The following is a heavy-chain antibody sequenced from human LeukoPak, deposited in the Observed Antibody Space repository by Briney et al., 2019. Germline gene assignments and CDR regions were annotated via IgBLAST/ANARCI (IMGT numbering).Heavy chain of an antibody. V-gene: IGHV3-74*01. CDR1: GFTFSSYW. D-gene: IGHD2-2*01. Sequence: GGSLRLSCAASGFTFSSYWMYWVRQAPGKGLVWVSRINSDGSSTSYADSVKGRFTISRDNAKNTLYLQMNSLRAEDTAVYYCARGYCSSTSCLKGAWFDPWGQGTLVTVSS. CDR2: INSDGSST. CDR3: ARGYCSSTSCLKGAWFDP. J-gene: IGHJ5*02.